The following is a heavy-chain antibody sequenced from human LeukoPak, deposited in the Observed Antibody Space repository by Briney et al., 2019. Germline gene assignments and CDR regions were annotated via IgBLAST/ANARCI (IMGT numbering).Heavy chain of an antibody. CDR3: ARLVILEWLSAGGYYYMDV. J-gene: IGHJ6*03. CDR1: GGSISSSSYY. V-gene: IGHV4-39*01. D-gene: IGHD3-3*01. Sequence: SETLSLTCTESGGSISSSSYYWGWIRQPPGKGLEWIGSIYYSGSTYNDPSLTSRATISVDTSKHQFSLKLSSVTAADTAVYYCARLVILEWLSAGGYYYMDVWGKGTTVTVSS. CDR2: IYYSGST.